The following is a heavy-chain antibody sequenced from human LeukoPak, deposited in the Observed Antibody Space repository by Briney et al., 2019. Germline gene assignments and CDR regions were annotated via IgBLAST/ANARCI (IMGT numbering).Heavy chain of an antibody. CDR1: GFTFSSYG. CDR3: AKDGGLSSGYYPNDAFDI. J-gene: IGHJ3*02. CDR2: ISYDGSNK. D-gene: IGHD3-22*01. V-gene: IGHV3-30*18. Sequence: PGGSLRLSCAASGFTFSSYGMHWVRQAPGKGLEWVAVISYDGSNKYYADSVKGRFTISRDNSKNTLYLQMNSLRAEDTAVYYCAKDGGLSSGYYPNDAFDIWGQGTMVTVSS.